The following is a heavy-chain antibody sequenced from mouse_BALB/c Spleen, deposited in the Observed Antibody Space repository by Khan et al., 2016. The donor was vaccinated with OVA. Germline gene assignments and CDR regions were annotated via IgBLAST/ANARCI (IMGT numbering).Heavy chain of an antibody. D-gene: IGHD4-1*01. V-gene: IGHV5-17*02. Sequence: EVELVESGGGLVQPGGSRKLSCAASGFTFSSFGMHWVRQAPEKGLEWVAYINSGSSTIYYADPVKGRFTISRDNPKNTLFLQMTRLRSEDTAMYYCARGNWAYGGQGTTLTVSS. J-gene: IGHJ2*01. CDR1: GFTFSSFG. CDR2: INSGSSTI. CDR3: ARGNWAY.